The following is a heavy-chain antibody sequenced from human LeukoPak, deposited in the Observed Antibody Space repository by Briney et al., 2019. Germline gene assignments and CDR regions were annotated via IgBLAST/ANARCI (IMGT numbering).Heavy chain of an antibody. CDR2: INHSGST. J-gene: IGHJ4*02. V-gene: IGHV4-34*01. CDR1: GGSFSGYY. Sequence: PSETLSLTCAVYGGSFSGYYWSWIRQPPGKGLEWSGEINHSGSTNYNPPLKSRVTISVDTSKNQFSLKLSSVTAADTAVYYCARDGDCFDYWGQGTLVTVSS. CDR3: ARDGDCFDY. D-gene: IGHD4-17*01.